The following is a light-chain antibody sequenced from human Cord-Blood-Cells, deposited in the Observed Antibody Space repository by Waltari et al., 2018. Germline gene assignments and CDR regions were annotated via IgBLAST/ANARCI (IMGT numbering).Light chain of an antibody. CDR2: WAS. CDR1: QSVLYSSNDKNY. J-gene: IGKJ4*01. Sequence: EIVMTQSPASLAVSLGERATINCKSSQSVLYSSNDKNYLAWYQQKPGQPPKLLIYWASTRESGVPDRFSGSGSGTYFTLTISSLQAEDVAVYYCQQYYSTPLTFGGGTKVEIK. CDR3: QQYYSTPLT. V-gene: IGKV4-1*01.